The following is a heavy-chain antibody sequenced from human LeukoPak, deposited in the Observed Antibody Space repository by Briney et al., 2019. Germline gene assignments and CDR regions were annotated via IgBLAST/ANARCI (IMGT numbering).Heavy chain of an antibody. V-gene: IGHV3-74*01. J-gene: IGHJ4*02. D-gene: IGHD3-3*01. CDR3: ARVMGIYDFWSGFDY. CDR1: GFTLSTYW. Sequence: PGGSLRLSCAASGFTLSTYWMHWVRQGPGKGLVWVSCINSDGSRTTYADSVKGRFTISRDNAKNTLYLQMNSLRAEDTAVYYCARVMGIYDFWSGFDYWGQGTLVTVSS. CDR2: INSDGSRT.